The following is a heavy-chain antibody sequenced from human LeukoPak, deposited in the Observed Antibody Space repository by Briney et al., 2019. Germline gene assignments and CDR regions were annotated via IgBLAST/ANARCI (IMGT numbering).Heavy chain of an antibody. CDR1: GFTFSSYA. V-gene: IGHV3-23*01. CDR2: ISGSGGST. D-gene: IGHD6-13*01. CDR3: AKDRVEGIAESYFDY. J-gene: IGHJ4*02. Sequence: GGSLRLSCAASGFTFSSYAMSWVRQAPGKGLEWVSAISGSGGSTYYADSVKGRFTISRDNSKNTLYLQMNSLRAEDTAVYYCAKDRVEGIAESYFDYWGQGTLVTVSS.